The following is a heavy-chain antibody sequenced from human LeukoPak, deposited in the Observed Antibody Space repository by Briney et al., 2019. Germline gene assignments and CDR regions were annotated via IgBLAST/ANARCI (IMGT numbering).Heavy chain of an antibody. CDR3: ARDLPSGSGTYYFDY. J-gene: IGHJ4*02. CDR1: GYSISSGYY. CDR2: IYHSGST. D-gene: IGHD1-26*01. V-gene: IGHV4-38-2*02. Sequence: SETLSLTCTVSGYSISSGYYWGWIRQPPGKGLEWIGSIYHSGSTYYNPSLKSRVTISVDTSKNQFSLKLSSVTAADTAVYYCARDLPSGSGTYYFDYWGQGTLVTVSS.